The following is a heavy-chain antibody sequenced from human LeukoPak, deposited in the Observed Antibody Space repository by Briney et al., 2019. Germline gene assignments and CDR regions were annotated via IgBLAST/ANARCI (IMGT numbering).Heavy chain of an antibody. CDR2: IYPGDSHT. V-gene: IGHV5-51*04. D-gene: IGHD5-12*01. Sequence: GESLKISCKGSGYPFTTYWIAWVRQLPGKGLEWMGIIYPGDSHTRDSPSFQGHVTISADKPISTAYLQWSSLKASDTAMYYCARGWWGVDKVDTTNWFDPWGQGTLVTVSS. CDR1: GYPFTTYW. CDR3: ARGWWGVDKVDTTNWFDP. J-gene: IGHJ5*02.